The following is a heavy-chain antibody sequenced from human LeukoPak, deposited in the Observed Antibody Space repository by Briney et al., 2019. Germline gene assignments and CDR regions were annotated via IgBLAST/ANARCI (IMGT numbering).Heavy chain of an antibody. V-gene: IGHV4-59*01. J-gene: IGHJ4*02. CDR2: IYYSGST. D-gene: IGHD3-22*01. CDR1: GGSISSYY. CDR3: ARAEYYYDSSGYYYLIDY. Sequence: SETLSPTCTVSGGSISSYYWSWIRQPPGKGLEWIGYIYYSGSTNYNPSLKSRVTISVDTSKNQFSLKLSSVTAADTAVYYCARAEYYYDSSGYYYLIDYWGQGTLVTVSS.